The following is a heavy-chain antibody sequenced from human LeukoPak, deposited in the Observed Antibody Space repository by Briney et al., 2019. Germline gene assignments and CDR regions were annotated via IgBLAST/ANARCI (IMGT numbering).Heavy chain of an antibody. D-gene: IGHD3-16*01. CDR2: IDHSGST. CDR3: ARRGGFRYFDY. Sequence: SETLSLTCAVYGGSFSGYYWSWIRQPPGKGLEWIGEIDHSGSTNYDPSLKSRVTISVDTSKNQFSLKLSSVTAADTAVYYCARRGGFRYFDYWGQGTLVTVSS. CDR1: GGSFSGYY. V-gene: IGHV4-34*01. J-gene: IGHJ4*02.